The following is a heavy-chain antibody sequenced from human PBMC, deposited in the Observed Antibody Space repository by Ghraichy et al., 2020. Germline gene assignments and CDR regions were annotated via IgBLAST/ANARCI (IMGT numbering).Heavy chain of an antibody. CDR2: IYYSGST. Sequence: SETLSLTCTVSGGSISSGDYYWSWIRQPPGKGLEWIGYIYYSGSTYYNPSLKSRVTISVDTSKNQFSLKLSSVTAADTAVYYCARESVITMIVLDIWGQGTMVTVSS. CDR3: ARESVITMIVLDI. V-gene: IGHV4-30-4*01. CDR1: GGSISSGDYY. D-gene: IGHD3-22*01. J-gene: IGHJ3*02.